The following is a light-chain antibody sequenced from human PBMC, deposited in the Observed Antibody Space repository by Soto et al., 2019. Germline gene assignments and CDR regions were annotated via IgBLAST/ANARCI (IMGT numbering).Light chain of an antibody. CDR2: KAS. Sequence: DVVRTQSPLSLPVTPGQPASISCRSSQSLVYSDGNAYLNWFHQRPGQSPRRRIYKASKRDRGVPDRFSGSGSGTDFTQPINRVEAEDVRIYYCRQATHWPPTFGRGTREDIK. J-gene: IGKJ1*01. CDR3: RQATHWPPT. CDR1: QSLVYSDGNAY. V-gene: IGKV2-30*01.